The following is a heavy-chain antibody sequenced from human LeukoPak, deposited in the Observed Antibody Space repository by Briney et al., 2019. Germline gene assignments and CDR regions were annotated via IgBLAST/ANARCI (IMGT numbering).Heavy chain of an antibody. CDR2: IYCGGST. CDR3: ASLGSGSYYSAYYYYGMDV. CDR1: GFTVSSHY. Sequence: GGSLRLSCAASGFTVSSHYMSWVRQAPGKGLEWVSVIYCGGSTYYADSVKGRFTISRDNSKNTLYLQMNSLRAEDTAVYYCASLGSGSYYSAYYYYGMDVWGKGTTVTVSS. J-gene: IGHJ6*04. V-gene: IGHV3-53*01. D-gene: IGHD3-10*01.